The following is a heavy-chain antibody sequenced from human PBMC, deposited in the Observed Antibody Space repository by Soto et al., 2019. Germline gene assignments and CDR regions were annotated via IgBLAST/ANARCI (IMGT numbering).Heavy chain of an antibody. Sequence: PGGSLRLSCAGSGFTFSDYYMSWIRQAPGKGLEWVSYISSSGSTIYYADSVKGRFTISRDNAKNSLYLQMNSLRAEDTAVYYCARSKSSSWYEWFDPWGQGTLVTVSS. CDR1: GFTFSDYY. D-gene: IGHD6-13*01. CDR3: ARSKSSSWYEWFDP. CDR2: ISSSGSTI. V-gene: IGHV3-11*01. J-gene: IGHJ5*02.